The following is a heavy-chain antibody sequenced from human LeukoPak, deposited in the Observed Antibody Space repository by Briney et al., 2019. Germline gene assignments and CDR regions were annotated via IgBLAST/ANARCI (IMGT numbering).Heavy chain of an antibody. CDR2: IIPILGIA. D-gene: IGHD3-9*01. J-gene: IGHJ4*02. CDR3: ARGGRYFDWFATFDY. V-gene: IGHV1-69*04. CDR1: GGTFSSYA. Sequence: SVKVSCKASGGTFSSYAISWVRQAPGQGLDWMGRIIPILGIANYAQKFQGRVTITADKSTSTAYMELSSLRSEDTAVYYCARGGRYFDWFATFDYWGQGTLVTVSS.